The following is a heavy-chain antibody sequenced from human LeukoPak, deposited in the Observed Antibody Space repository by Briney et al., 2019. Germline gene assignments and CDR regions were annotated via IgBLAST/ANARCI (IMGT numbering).Heavy chain of an antibody. CDR2: ISSSSGYI. Sequence: GGSLRLSCAASGFTFSSYSMNWARQAPGKGLEWVSSISSSSGYIYYADSVKGRFTISRDNAKNSLYLQMNSLRAEDTAVYYCARVQYYDFWSGYYSLRSFGYWGQGTLVTVSS. CDR3: ARVQYYDFWSGYYSLRSFGY. J-gene: IGHJ4*02. D-gene: IGHD3-3*01. CDR1: GFTFSSYS. V-gene: IGHV3-21*01.